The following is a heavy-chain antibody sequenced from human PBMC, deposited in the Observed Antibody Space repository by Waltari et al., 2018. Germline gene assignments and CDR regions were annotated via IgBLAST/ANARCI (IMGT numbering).Heavy chain of an antibody. CDR1: GYTFTDYY. CDR2: VDPEDGET. CDR3: ATSDPPARGYYYYYMDV. Sequence: EVQLVQSGAEVKKPGATVKISCKVSGYTFTDYYMHWVQQAPGKGLEWMGLVDPEDGETIYAEKFQGRVTITADTSTDTAYMELSSLRSEDTAVYYCATSDPPARGYYYYYMDVWGKGTTVTVSS. V-gene: IGHV1-69-2*01. D-gene: IGHD6-6*01. J-gene: IGHJ6*03.